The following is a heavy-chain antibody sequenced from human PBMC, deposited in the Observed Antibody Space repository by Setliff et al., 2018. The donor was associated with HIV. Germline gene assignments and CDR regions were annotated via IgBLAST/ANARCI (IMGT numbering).Heavy chain of an antibody. V-gene: IGHV3-74*01. CDR3: VRDRIEGRTVFDT. J-gene: IGHJ4*02. D-gene: IGHD2-8*02. Sequence: PGGSLRLSCAASGSSFESHWMHWVRQSPGKGLVWISRISGDGTRTVYADSAKGRFTISRDNAANTLYLQVDGLRGEDSAVYYCVRDRIEGRTVFDTWGLGTLVTVS. CDR1: GSSFESHW. CDR2: ISGDGTRT.